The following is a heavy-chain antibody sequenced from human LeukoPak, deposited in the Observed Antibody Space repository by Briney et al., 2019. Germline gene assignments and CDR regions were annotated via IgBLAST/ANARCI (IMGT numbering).Heavy chain of an antibody. D-gene: IGHD3-22*01. CDR3: ARQRSSGRYYYYYGMDV. CDR2: IYPGDSDT. J-gene: IGHJ6*02. V-gene: IGHV5-51*01. Sequence: GESLKISCKGSGYSFTSYWIGWVRQMPGKGLEWMGIIYPGDSDTRYSPSFQGQVTISADKSISTAYLQWSSLKASGTAMYYCARQRSSGRYYYYYGMDVWGQGTTVTVSS. CDR1: GYSFTSYW.